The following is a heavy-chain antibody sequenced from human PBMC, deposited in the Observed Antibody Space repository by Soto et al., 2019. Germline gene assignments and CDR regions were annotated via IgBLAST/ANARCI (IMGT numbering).Heavy chain of an antibody. D-gene: IGHD2-15*01. CDR2: IKQDGSEK. V-gene: IGHV3-7*01. CDR3: ARERGYCSGGSCYSTLGYYYYYYGMGV. CDR1: GFTFSSYW. J-gene: IGHJ6*02. Sequence: PGGSLRLSCAASGFTFSSYWMSWVRQAPGKGLEWVANIKQDGSEKYYVDSVKGRFTISRDNAKNSLYLQMNSLRAEDTAVYYCARERGYCSGGSCYSTLGYYYYYYGMGVWGQGTTVTVSS.